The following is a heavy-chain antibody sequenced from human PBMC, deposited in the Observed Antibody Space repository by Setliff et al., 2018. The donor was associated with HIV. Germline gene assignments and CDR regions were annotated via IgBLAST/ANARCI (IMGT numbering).Heavy chain of an antibody. D-gene: IGHD5-12*01. Sequence: GSLRLSCAASGFTFSSYGMHWVRQAPGKGLEWVAVIWDDASKKYYGKSVKGRFTISRDDSKNTLYLQMNSLRAEDTAVYYCASSGYSGYDEGAFDIWGQGTMVTVSS. CDR1: GFTFSSYG. CDR3: ASSGYSGYDEGAFDI. J-gene: IGHJ3*02. V-gene: IGHV3-33*01. CDR2: IWDDASKK.